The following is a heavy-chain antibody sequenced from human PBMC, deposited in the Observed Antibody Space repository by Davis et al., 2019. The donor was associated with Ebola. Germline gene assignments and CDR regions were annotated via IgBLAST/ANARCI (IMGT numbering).Heavy chain of an antibody. CDR3: ARDVGVVPAAMTLDV. CDR2: IDSSASTI. Sequence: GGSLRLSCAASGFTFSTSEMTWVRQAPGKGLEWVSYIDSSASTIYYADSVKGRFTISRDNAKNSLYLQMNSLRAEDTAVYYCARDVGVVPAAMTLDVWGPGTTVTVSS. D-gene: IGHD2-2*01. V-gene: IGHV3-48*03. CDR1: GFTFSTSE. J-gene: IGHJ6*02.